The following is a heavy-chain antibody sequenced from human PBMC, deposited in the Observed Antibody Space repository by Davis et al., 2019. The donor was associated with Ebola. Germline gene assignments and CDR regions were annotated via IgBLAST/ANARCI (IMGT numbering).Heavy chain of an antibody. V-gene: IGHV3-23*01. CDR3: ARFVFRAATN. J-gene: IGHJ4*02. Sequence: GESLKISCAASGFTFSSYAMSWVRQAPGKGLEWVSAISGSGGSTYYADSVKGRFILSRDNSKNTLYLQMNSLRAEDTAVYYCARFVFRAATNWGQGTLVTVSS. CDR1: GFTFSSYA. D-gene: IGHD2-15*01. CDR2: ISGSGGST.